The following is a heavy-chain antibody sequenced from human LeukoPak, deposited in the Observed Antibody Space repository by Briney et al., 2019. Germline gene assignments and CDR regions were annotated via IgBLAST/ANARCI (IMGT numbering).Heavy chain of an antibody. V-gene: IGHV3-30*03. Sequence: GGSLRLSCAASGFTFSSYGMHWVRQAPGKGLEWVAVISYDGSNKYYADSVKGRFTISRDNSKNMLYLQMNSLSAEDTAVYYCARVLGFGSPPAYWGQGTLVSVSS. CDR2: ISYDGSNK. D-gene: IGHD3-10*01. CDR3: ARVLGFGSPPAY. CDR1: GFTFSSYG. J-gene: IGHJ4*02.